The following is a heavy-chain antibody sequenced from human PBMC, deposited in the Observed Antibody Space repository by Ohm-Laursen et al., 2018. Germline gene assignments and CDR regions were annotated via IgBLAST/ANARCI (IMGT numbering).Heavy chain of an antibody. D-gene: IGHD4-17*01. Sequence: TLSLTCTVSSASISSSSYYWGWIRQPPGKGLEWMGSIHYSGSTYYNPSLKSRVTIFVGTSKKHFSLKLSSVTAADTAVYYCARGGTVTTVGFDYWGQGTLVTVSS. J-gene: IGHJ4*02. CDR2: IHYSGST. CDR3: ARGGTVTTVGFDY. V-gene: IGHV4-39*02. CDR1: SASISSSSYY.